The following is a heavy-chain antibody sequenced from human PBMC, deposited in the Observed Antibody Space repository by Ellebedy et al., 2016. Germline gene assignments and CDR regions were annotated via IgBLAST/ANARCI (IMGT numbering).Heavy chain of an antibody. CDR3: AKGRESEILVLTGFDS. Sequence: ASVKVSCXASGYILTSYFMHWVRQAPGQGLEWMGIIYPDGVTTTYAQKFQGRVSITRDTSTGTFYIELSSLRSEDTALYYCAKGRESEILVLTGFDSWGQGTLVTVSS. CDR2: IYPDGVTT. V-gene: IGHV1-46*01. J-gene: IGHJ4*02. D-gene: IGHD4/OR15-4a*01. CDR1: GYILTSYF.